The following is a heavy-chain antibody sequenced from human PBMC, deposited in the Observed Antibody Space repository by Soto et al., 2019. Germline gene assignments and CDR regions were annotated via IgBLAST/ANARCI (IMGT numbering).Heavy chain of an antibody. CDR2: ISAYNGNT. CDR1: GYTFTSYG. V-gene: IGHV1-18*04. J-gene: IGHJ4*02. Sequence: QVPLVQSGAEVKKPGASVKVSCKASGYTFTSYGISWVRQAPGQGLEWMGWISAYNGNTNYAQKLQGRVTMTTDTSTSTAYMELRSLRSDDTAVYYCARECYVLRRDGYNYCYWGQGTLVTVSS. D-gene: IGHD5-12*01. CDR3: ARECYVLRRDGYNYCY.